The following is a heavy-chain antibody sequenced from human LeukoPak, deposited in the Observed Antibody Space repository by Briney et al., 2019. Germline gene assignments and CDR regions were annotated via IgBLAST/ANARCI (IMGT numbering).Heavy chain of an antibody. CDR2: IYYSGST. Sequence: SETLSLTCTVSGGSISSGDYYWSWIRQPPGKGLEWIGYIYYSGSTYYNPSLKSRVTISVDTSKNQFSLKLSSVTAADTAVYYCATSSGGIHLDGYDYWGQGTLVTVSS. CDR3: ATSSGGIHLDGYDY. D-gene: IGHD5-18*01. J-gene: IGHJ4*02. V-gene: IGHV4-30-4*02. CDR1: GGSISSGDYY.